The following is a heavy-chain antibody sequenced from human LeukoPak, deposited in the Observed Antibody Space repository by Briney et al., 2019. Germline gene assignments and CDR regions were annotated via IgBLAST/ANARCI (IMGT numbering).Heavy chain of an antibody. V-gene: IGHV1-2*02. CDR2: INPNSGAT. CDR1: GYTFTGDY. Sequence: GASVTVSCTASGYTFTGDYMQGGRQAPGQGVEWMGWINPNSGATNYAQKLQGRVTMTSDTSISTAYMELSRLRSDDTAVYYCARGDTAMMNWGQGTLVSVSS. J-gene: IGHJ4*02. CDR3: ARGDTAMMN. D-gene: IGHD5-18*01.